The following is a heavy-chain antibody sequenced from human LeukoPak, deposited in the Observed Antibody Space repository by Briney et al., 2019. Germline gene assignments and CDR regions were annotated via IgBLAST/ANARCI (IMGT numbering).Heavy chain of an antibody. CDR2: IYSGGST. CDR3: ARFTQPERRDNRDDGWFDH. V-gene: IGHV3-66*01. CDR1: GFTVSSNY. D-gene: IGHD1-1*01. J-gene: IGHJ5*02. Sequence: GGSLRLSCAASGFTVSSNYMSWVRQAPGKGLEWVSVIYSGGSTYYADSVKGRFTISRDNSKNTLYLQMNSLRAEDTAVYYCARFTQPERRDNRDDGWFDHWGQGTLVTVSS.